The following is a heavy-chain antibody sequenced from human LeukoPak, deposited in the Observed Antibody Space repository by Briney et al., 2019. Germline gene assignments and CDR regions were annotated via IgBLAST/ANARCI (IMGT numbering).Heavy chain of an antibody. V-gene: IGHV4-59*01. CDR1: GGSISSYY. CDR3: VGSRKMASVDY. J-gene: IGHJ4*02. CDR2: IYYSGST. D-gene: IGHD5-24*01. Sequence: PSETLSLTCTVSGGSISSYYWSWVRQPPGKGLEWIGYIYYSGSTNYNPSLKSRVTISVDTSKNQFSLKLSSVTAADTAVYYCVGSRKMASVDYWGQGTLVTVSS.